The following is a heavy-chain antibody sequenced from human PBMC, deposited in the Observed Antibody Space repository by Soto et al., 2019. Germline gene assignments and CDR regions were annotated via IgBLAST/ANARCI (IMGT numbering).Heavy chain of an antibody. J-gene: IGHJ4*02. CDR1: GFTFSSYA. D-gene: IGHD1-1*01. Sequence: QVQLVESGGGVVQPGRSPRLSCAASGFTFSSYAMHWVRQAPGKGLEWVAVISYDGSNKYYADSVKGRFTISRDNSKNTLYLQMNSLRAEDTAVYYCARGGTGTTWESTHFDYWGQGTLVTVSS. CDR3: ARGGTGTTWESTHFDY. CDR2: ISYDGSNK. V-gene: IGHV3-30-3*01.